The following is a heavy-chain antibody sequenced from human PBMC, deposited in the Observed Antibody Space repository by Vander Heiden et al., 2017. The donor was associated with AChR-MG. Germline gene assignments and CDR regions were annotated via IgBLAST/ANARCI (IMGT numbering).Heavy chain of an antibody. CDR3: ATLRITMIVVRGGVAFDI. CDR2: FDPGDGET. J-gene: IGHJ3*02. V-gene: IGHV1-24*01. CDR1: GYTLPELS. Sequence: QVQLVQSGAEVKKPGATVKVSCKVSGYTLPELSVHWVRQAPGKGLEWMGGFDPGDGETIYAQKFQGRVTMTEDTSTDTAYMGLSSLRSEDTAVYYCATLRITMIVVRGGVAFDIWGQGTMVTVSS. D-gene: IGHD3-22*01.